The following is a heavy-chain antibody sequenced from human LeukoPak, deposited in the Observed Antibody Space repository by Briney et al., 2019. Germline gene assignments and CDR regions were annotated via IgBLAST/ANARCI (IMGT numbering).Heavy chain of an antibody. CDR2: INHSGST. D-gene: IGHD3-10*01. CDR1: GGSFSGYY. Sequence: SETLSLTCAVYGGSFSGYYWSWIRQPPGKGLEWIGEINHSGSTNSNPSLKSRATISVDTSKNQFSLKLSSVPAADTAVYYCARDPMPRWFGELSDYYYGMDVWGQGTTVTVSS. J-gene: IGHJ6*02. CDR3: ARDPMPRWFGELSDYYYGMDV. V-gene: IGHV4-34*01.